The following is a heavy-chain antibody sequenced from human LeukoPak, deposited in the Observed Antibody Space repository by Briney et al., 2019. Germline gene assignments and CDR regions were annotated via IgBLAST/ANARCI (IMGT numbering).Heavy chain of an antibody. Sequence: GSLRLSCAASGFTFSGHSMTWVRQDPGKGLEGVANINLDGSERFYVDFVKGRFTISRDNADNSMYLQMNSLRAEDTAVYYCGRVIAGAIDYLGQGTLVTVSS. CDR3: GRVIAGAIDY. J-gene: IGHJ4*02. CDR2: INLDGSER. D-gene: IGHD6-13*01. CDR1: GFTFSGHS. V-gene: IGHV3-7*01.